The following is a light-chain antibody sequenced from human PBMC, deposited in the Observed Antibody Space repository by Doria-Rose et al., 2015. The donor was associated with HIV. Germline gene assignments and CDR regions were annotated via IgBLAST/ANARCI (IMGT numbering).Light chain of an antibody. CDR3: HQYGTSWT. J-gene: IGKJ1*01. V-gene: IGKV3-20*01. Sequence: EIVLTQSPGTPSLSPGERATLSGRASQSFSSTYLDWYQQKPGQAPSLLIYDGSTRATGIPDRFSASGSGTDFTLTINRLEPEDFALYYCHQYGTSWTFGQGTKVEI. CDR2: DGS. CDR1: QSFSSTY.